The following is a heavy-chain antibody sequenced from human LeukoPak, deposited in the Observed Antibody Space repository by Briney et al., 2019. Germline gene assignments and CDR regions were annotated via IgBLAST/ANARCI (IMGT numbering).Heavy chain of an antibody. CDR3: ARGRRVYYPVTTVWFDP. D-gene: IGHD4-17*01. CDR1: GFTFSSYS. V-gene: IGHV3-48*02. CDR2: ISSSSSTI. J-gene: IGHJ5*02. Sequence: GGSLRLSCAASGFTFSSYSMNWVRQAPGKGLEWVSYISSSSSTIYYADSVKGRFTISRDNAKNSLYLQMNSLRDEDTAVYYCARGRRVYYPVTTVWFDPWGQGTLVTVSS.